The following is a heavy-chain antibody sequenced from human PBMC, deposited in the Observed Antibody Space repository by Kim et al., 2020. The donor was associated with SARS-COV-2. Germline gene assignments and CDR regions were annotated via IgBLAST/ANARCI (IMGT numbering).Heavy chain of an antibody. Sequence: LKSRVTISVDTSKNQFSLKLSSVTAADTAVYYCARDNGSGSYSYYYGMDVWGQGTTVTVSS. V-gene: IGHV4-31*02. D-gene: IGHD3-10*01. J-gene: IGHJ6*02. CDR3: ARDNGSGSYSYYYGMDV.